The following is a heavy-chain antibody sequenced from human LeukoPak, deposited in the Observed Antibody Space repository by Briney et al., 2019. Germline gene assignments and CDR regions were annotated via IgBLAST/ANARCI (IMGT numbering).Heavy chain of an antibody. D-gene: IGHD1-26*01. V-gene: IGHV1-46*01. CDR3: ARVGQKAPRGNWFDP. J-gene: IGHJ5*02. CDR1: GYTFTSYY. Sequence: ASVTVSCTASGYTFTSYYMHWVRQAPGQGLEWMGIINPSGGSTSYAQKFQGRVTMTRDTSTSTVYMELSSLRSEDTAVYYCARVGQKAPRGNWFDPWGQGTLVTVSS. CDR2: INPSGGST.